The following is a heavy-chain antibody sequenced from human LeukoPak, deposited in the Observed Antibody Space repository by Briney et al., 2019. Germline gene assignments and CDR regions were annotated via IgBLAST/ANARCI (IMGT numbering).Heavy chain of an antibody. D-gene: IGHD2-21*02. V-gene: IGHV3-23*01. Sequence: PGGSLRLSCAASGFTFSSYAMSWVRQAPGKGLEWVSAISGSGGSTYYADSVKGRFTISRDNAKNSLYLQMNSLRAEDTAVYYCARVPGDCYLTCATTFDIWGQGTMVTVSS. CDR1: GFTFSSYA. CDR3: ARVPGDCYLTCATTFDI. CDR2: ISGSGGST. J-gene: IGHJ3*02.